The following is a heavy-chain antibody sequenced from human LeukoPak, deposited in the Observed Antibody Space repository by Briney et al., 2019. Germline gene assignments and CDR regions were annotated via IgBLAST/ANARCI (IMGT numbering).Heavy chain of an antibody. V-gene: IGHV3-23*01. Sequence: GGSLKISCAASGFTFISYAMSWGRQAPGEGLEWVSAFSGSGGSTYYADSVKGRFTISRDNSKNTLYLQMNSLRAEDTAVYYCAKVSYYDSSGYYPTEYFQHWGQGTLVTVSS. CDR3: AKVSYYDSSGYYPTEYFQH. CDR2: FSGSGGST. CDR1: GFTFISYA. J-gene: IGHJ1*01. D-gene: IGHD3-22*01.